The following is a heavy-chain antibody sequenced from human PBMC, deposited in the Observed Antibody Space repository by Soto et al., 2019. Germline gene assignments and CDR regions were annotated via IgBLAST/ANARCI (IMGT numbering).Heavy chain of an antibody. V-gene: IGHV1-69*01. CDR3: AREVTVASYSFDF. CDR1: GGTFNNYA. D-gene: IGHD5-12*01. Sequence: QVQLVQSGAEVKRPGSSVMVSCKASGGTFNNYALSWVRQAPGQGLEWMGGIIPIFNSANYAQKFQGRVTITADDSTSTAYMELRSLRPDDTAVYYCAREVTVASYSFDFWGQGTLVTVSS. CDR2: IIPIFNSA. J-gene: IGHJ4*02.